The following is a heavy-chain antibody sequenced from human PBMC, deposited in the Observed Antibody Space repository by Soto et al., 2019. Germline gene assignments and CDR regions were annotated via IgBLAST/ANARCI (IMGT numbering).Heavy chain of an antibody. V-gene: IGHV3-21*01. Sequence: EVQLVESGGGLVKPGGSLRLSCAASGFTFSSYSMNWVRQAPGKGLEWVSSISSSSSYIYYADSVKGRFTISRDNAKDSLYLQMNGLRAEGTAVYYCARDARLGYWGQGTLVTVSS. J-gene: IGHJ4*02. D-gene: IGHD3-16*01. CDR3: ARDARLGY. CDR1: GFTFSSYS. CDR2: ISSSSSYI.